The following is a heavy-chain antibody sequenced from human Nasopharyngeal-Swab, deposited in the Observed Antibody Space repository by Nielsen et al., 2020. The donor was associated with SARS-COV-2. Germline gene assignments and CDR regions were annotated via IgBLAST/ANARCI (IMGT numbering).Heavy chain of an antibody. D-gene: IGHD2-15*01. V-gene: IGHV3-7*04. Sequence: WIRQPPGKGLEWVANIRQDGGEIYYVDSVKGRFTISRDNAKNSLYLQMNSLRAEDTAVYYCARAIGALAAYWGQGTLVTVPS. CDR3: ARAIGALAAY. CDR2: IRQDGGEI. J-gene: IGHJ4*02.